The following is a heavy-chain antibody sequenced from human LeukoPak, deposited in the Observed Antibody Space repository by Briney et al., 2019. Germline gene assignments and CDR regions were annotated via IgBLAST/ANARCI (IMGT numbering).Heavy chain of an antibody. Sequence: GGSLRLSCAASGFTFSSYAMSWVRQAPGKGLEWVSGLSASGGLTYYADSVKGRFTISRDNSKNTLYLQMNSLRADDTAVYYCARDARGGFGELLYYYYYMDVWGKGTTVTVSS. CDR1: GFTFSSYA. CDR3: ARDARGGFGELLYYYYYMDV. CDR2: LSASGGLT. V-gene: IGHV3-23*01. D-gene: IGHD3-10*01. J-gene: IGHJ6*03.